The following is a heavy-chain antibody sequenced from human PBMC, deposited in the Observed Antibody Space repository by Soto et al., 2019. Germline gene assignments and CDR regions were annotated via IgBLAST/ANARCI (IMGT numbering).Heavy chain of an antibody. CDR1: GYSFATHG. D-gene: IGHD6-19*01. J-gene: IGHJ4*02. CDR2: ISGYNGHT. V-gene: IGHV1-18*01. CDR3: ASHIIVAGSYFFEY. Sequence: QVQLVQSGAEVKKPGASVKVSCKASGYSFATHGFSWVRQAPGQGLEWMGWISGYNGHTKYAQNLQGRVTMTTDRSSGTTYMELTCLRSDDTAVYYYASHIIVAGSYFFEYCGQGTPVNVS.